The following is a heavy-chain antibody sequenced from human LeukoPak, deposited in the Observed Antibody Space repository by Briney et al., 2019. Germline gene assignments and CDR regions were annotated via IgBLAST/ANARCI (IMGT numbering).Heavy chain of an antibody. CDR2: TYYSGST. CDR3: ARAVGAIVD. CDR1: GGSISSYY. Sequence: SETLSLTCTVSGGSISSYYWSWIRQPPGKGLEWIGYTYYSGSTNYNPSLKSRVTISVDTSKNQFSLKLSSVTAADTAVYYCARAVGAIVDWGQGTLVTVSS. D-gene: IGHD1-26*01. J-gene: IGHJ4*02. V-gene: IGHV4-59*01.